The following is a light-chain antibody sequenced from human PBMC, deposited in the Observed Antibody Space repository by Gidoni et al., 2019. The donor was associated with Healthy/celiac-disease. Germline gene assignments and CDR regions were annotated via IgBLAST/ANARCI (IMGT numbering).Light chain of an antibody. J-gene: IGKJ4*01. Sequence: EIVMTHSPATLSVSPGERATLARRASQTVSSNLAWYQHNPGQAPRLLLYGASTRATGIPARFSGSGSGTEFTLTISSLQSEDFAVYYCQQYNNWPPVTFGGGTKVEIK. CDR3: QQYNNWPPVT. V-gene: IGKV3-15*01. CDR2: GAS. CDR1: QTVSSN.